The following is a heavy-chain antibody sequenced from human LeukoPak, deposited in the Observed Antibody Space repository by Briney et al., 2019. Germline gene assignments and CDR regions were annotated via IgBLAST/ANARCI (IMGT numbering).Heavy chain of an antibody. J-gene: IGHJ4*02. Sequence: LSSASSGIFFSSAWMHWVRAAARELLVWVSLTNGDGSSSSYADYVKGRFTISRDNAKNTLYLQMNSLRAEDTAVYYCARVGWTVTTFKGDDYWGQGTLVTVSS. CDR3: ARVGWTVTTFKGDDY. D-gene: IGHD4-17*01. V-gene: IGHV3-74*01. CDR1: GIFFSSAW. CDR2: TNGDGSSS.